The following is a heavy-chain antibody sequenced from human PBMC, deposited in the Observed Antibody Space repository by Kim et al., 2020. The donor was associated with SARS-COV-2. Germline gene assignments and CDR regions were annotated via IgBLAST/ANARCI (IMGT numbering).Heavy chain of an antibody. Sequence: ASVKVSCKVSGYTLTELSMHWVRQAPGKGLEWMGGFDTEDGETIYAQKFQGRVTMTDDTSTDTAYMELSSLRSEDTDVYYCATDPRFRLQYGDPLHYGMGVWGQGAAVAVSS. J-gene: IGHJ6*02. CDR1: GYTLTELS. CDR2: FDTEDGET. V-gene: IGHV1-24*01. CDR3: ATDPRFRLQYGDPLHYGMGV. D-gene: IGHD4-4*01.